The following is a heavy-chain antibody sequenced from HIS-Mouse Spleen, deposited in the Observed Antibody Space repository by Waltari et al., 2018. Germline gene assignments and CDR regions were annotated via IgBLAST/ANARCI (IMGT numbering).Heavy chain of an antibody. CDR2: LYYSGSA. D-gene: IGHD6-13*01. J-gene: IGHJ2*01. Sequence: QLQLQESGPGLVKPSETLSLTCTVSGGSISSSSYYWGWIRQPTGKGLECIGSLYYSGSAHHTPPLKSPVTISVHTSKNQFSLKLSSVTAADTAVYYCAREIPYSSSWYDWYFDLWGRGTLVTVSS. CDR1: GGSISSSSYY. CDR3: AREIPYSSSWYDWYFDL. V-gene: IGHV4-39*07.